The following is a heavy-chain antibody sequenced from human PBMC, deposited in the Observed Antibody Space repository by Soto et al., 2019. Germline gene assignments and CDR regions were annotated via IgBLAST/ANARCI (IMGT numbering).Heavy chain of an antibody. Sequence: SETLSLTCTVSGGSIRSSSYYWGWIRQPPGKGLEWIGSIYYSGSTYYNPSLKSRVTISVDTSKNQFSLKLSSVTAADTAVYYCARLTRKGNWFDPWGQGTLVTVSP. D-gene: IGHD3-10*01. CDR1: GGSIRSSSYY. CDR2: IYYSGST. J-gene: IGHJ5*02. V-gene: IGHV4-39*01. CDR3: ARLTRKGNWFDP.